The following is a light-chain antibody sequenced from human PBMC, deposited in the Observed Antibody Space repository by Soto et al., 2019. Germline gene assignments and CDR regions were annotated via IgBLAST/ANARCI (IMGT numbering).Light chain of an antibody. CDR3: CSYETSSTYV. J-gene: IGLJ1*01. V-gene: IGLV2-23*01. CDR2: EGS. CDR1: SSDVGSYNL. Sequence: QSVLTQPASVSGPPGQSITISCTGTSSDVGSYNLVSWYQHHPGKTPKLMIYEGSRRPSGVSNRFSASKSGNTASLTISGLQAEDEPEYYCCSYETSSTYVFGSGTKVTVL.